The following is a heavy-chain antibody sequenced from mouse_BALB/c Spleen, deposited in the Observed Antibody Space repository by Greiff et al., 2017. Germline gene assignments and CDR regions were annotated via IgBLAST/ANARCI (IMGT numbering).Heavy chain of an antibody. J-gene: IGHJ1*01. V-gene: IGHV5-4*02. D-gene: IGHD2-10*02. CDR2: ISDGGSYT. Sequence: EVKVVESGGGLVKPGGSLKLSCAASGFTFSDYYMYWVRQTPEKRLEWVATISDGGSYTYYPDSVKGRFTISRDNAKNNLYLQMSSLKSEDTAMYYCAREGYGNYWYFDVWGAGTTVTVSS. CDR1: GFTFSDYY. CDR3: AREGYGNYWYFDV.